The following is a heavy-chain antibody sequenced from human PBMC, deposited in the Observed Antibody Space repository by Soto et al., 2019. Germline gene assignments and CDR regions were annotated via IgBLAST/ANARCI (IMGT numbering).Heavy chain of an antibody. CDR1: GFTFDDYA. D-gene: IGHD3-3*01. CDR2: ISWDGGST. CDR3: AKGYDFWSGHPVRLDYGMDV. Sequence: GGSLRLSCAASGFTFDDYAMHWVRHAPGKGLEWVSVISWDGGSTYYADSVKGRFTISRDNSKNSLYLQLNSLRAADTALYYWAKGYDFWSGHPVRLDYGMDVLGPGTTVTVSS. V-gene: IGHV3-43D*04. J-gene: IGHJ6*02.